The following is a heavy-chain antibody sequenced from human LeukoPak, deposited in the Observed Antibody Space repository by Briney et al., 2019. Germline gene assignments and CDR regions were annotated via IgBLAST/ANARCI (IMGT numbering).Heavy chain of an antibody. D-gene: IGHD5-24*01. CDR1: GFTFSSYE. CDR3: ARGGGYNP. J-gene: IGHJ4*02. CDR2: ISSSDSTI. V-gene: IGHV3-48*03. Sequence: GGSLRLPCAASGFTFSSYEMNWVRQAPGKGLEWVSYISSSDSTIYYADSVKGRFTISRDNAKNSLYLQMNSLRAEDTAVYYCARGGGYNPWGQGTLVTVSS.